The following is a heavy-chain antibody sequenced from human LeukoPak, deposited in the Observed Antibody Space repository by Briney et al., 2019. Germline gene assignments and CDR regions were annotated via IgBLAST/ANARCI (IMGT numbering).Heavy chain of an antibody. J-gene: IGHJ4*02. D-gene: IGHD6-13*01. V-gene: IGHV3-21*01. CDR3: ARDSSSRGSIDY. CDR1: GFTFSSYS. CDR2: ISSSSSYI. Sequence: GGSLRLSCAASGFTFSSYSMNWVRQAPGKGLEWVSSISSSSSYIYYADSVKGRFTISRDNAKNSLYLQMNSLRAEDTAVYYCARDSSSRGSIDYWGQGTLVTDSS.